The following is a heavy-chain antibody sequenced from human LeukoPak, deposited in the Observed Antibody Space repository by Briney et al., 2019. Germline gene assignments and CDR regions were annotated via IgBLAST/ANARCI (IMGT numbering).Heavy chain of an antibody. D-gene: IGHD1-26*01. CDR2: INPSGSST. J-gene: IGHJ5*02. V-gene: IGHV1-46*01. CDR1: GYSFTSHY. Sequence: ASVKVSCKASGYSFTSHYMHWVRQAPGQGLEWLGLINPSGSSTLYAQKFQGRVTMTRDMSTTTDYMELSSLRSEDTAVYYCARGNSVGDVAWWFDPWGQGTLVTVSS. CDR3: ARGNSVGDVAWWFDP.